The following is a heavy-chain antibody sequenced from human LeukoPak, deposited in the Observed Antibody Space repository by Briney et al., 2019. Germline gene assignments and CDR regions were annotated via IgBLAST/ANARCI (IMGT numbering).Heavy chain of an antibody. CDR3: ARGAGYYYYYMDV. V-gene: IGHV3-13*01. Sequence: AGSLRLSCAASGFTFSSYDMPWVRHATGKGLELFSAIGTAGDTYYPGSVKGRFTISRENAKNSLYLQMNSLRAGDTAVYYCARGAGYYYYYMDVWGKGTTVPVSS. CDR1: GFTFSSYD. J-gene: IGHJ6*03. CDR2: IGTAGDT. D-gene: IGHD3-10*01.